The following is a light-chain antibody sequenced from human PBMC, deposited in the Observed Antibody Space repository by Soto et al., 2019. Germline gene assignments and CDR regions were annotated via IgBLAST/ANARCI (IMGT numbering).Light chain of an antibody. V-gene: IGKV1-5*03. CDR3: EPYNRSAAT. CDR2: KAS. CDR1: QTISSW. Sequence: CRAIQTISSWLAWYQQKPGKAPKLLIYKASSLESGVPSRFSGFGSGTAFELGLSSLHPGCTAIPIYEPYNRSAATVAEGTKVDIK. J-gene: IGKJ1*01.